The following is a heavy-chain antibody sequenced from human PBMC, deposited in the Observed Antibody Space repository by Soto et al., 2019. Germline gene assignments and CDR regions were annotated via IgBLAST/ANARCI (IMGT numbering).Heavy chain of an antibody. Sequence: QVQLVESGGGVVQPGKSLRLSCADSGFTFSVYGMHWVRQAPGKGLEWVALISSDGTKKNYADSVEGRFTISRDTSKNTLYRQMNSLRAEDTAVYYCAKDHHGGSAVTTRTFDYGGQGTLVTVSS. CDR1: GFTFSVYG. D-gene: IGHD4-17*01. V-gene: IGHV3-30*18. J-gene: IGHJ4*02. CDR3: AKDHHGGSAVTTRTFDY. CDR2: ISSDGTKK.